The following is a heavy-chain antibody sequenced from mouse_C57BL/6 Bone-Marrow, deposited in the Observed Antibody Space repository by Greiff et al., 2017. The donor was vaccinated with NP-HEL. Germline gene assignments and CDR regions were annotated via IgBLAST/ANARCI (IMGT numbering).Heavy chain of an antibody. V-gene: IGHV5-9*01. J-gene: IGHJ1*03. CDR3: ARSRSYYGSGYFDV. CDR2: ISGGGGNT. Sequence: EVQVVESGGGLVKPGGSLKLSCAASGFTFSSYTMSWVRQTPEKRLEWVATISGGGGNTYYPDSVKGRITISRDNAKNTLYLQMSSLRSEDTALYYCARSRSYYGSGYFDVWGTGTTVTVSS. D-gene: IGHD1-1*01. CDR1: GFTFSSYT.